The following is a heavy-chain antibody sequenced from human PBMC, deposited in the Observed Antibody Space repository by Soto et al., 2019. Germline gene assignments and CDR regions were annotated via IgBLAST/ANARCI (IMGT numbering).Heavy chain of an antibody. CDR2: INAGNGNT. CDR1: GYTFTNYA. J-gene: IGHJ6*02. Sequence: SSVKVSCKASGYTFTNYAMHWVRQAPGQRLEWMGWINAGNGNTKYSQKFQGRVTITRDTSASTAYMELSSLRSEDTAVYYCARHGSGSYYYYYGMDVWGQGTTVTVSS. V-gene: IGHV1-3*01. CDR3: ARHGSGSYYYYYGMDV. D-gene: IGHD3-10*01.